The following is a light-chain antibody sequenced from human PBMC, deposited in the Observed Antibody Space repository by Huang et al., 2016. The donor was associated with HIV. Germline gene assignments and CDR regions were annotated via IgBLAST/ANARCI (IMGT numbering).Light chain of an antibody. Sequence: DIQMTQSPSSLSASVGDRVTITCQASQDISNYLNWYQQKPGKAPNLLIYHASSWQIGVPSRFSGTGSGTNFTFIISSLQPEDTGTYFCQQYDNLYTFGQGTNLEIK. CDR2: HAS. CDR3: QQYDNLYT. CDR1: QDISNY. V-gene: IGKV1-33*01. J-gene: IGKJ2*01.